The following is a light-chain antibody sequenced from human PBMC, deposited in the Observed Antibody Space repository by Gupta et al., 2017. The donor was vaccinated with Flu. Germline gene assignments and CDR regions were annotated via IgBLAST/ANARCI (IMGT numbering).Light chain of an antibody. V-gene: IGLV6-57*01. J-gene: IGLJ2*01. CDR1: SGSIASNY. CDR2: EDY. CDR3: QSYDSNSVI. Sequence: NFMLTQPHSVSESPGKTVTISCTRSSGSIASNYVQWYQQRPGSSPSTVIYEDYQRPSGVPDRFFNSIDSSSNSAPLTISGLKTEDEAYYYCQSYDSNSVIFGGGTKLTVL.